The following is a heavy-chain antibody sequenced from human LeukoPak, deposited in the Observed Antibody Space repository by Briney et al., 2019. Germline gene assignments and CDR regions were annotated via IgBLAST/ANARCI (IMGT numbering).Heavy chain of an antibody. V-gene: IGHV3-23*01. CDR3: ARGGGLDV. Sequence: GSLRLXCAAXGFTFSSYAITWVRQAPGQGLEWVSTISGSGSTTYYTDSLKGRFTISRDNSKSTLYLQMNSLRAEDTAVYFCARGGGLDVWGQGATVTVSS. J-gene: IGHJ6*02. CDR1: GFTFSSYA. CDR2: ISGSGSTT. D-gene: IGHD3-16*01.